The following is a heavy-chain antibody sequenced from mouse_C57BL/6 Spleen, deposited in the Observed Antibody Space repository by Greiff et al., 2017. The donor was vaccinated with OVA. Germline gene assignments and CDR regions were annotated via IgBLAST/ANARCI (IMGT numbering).Heavy chain of an antibody. V-gene: IGHV1-55*01. CDR3: AREVGRGYFDV. J-gene: IGHJ1*03. CDR2: IYPGSGST. Sequence: QVQLQPGAELVKPGASVKMSCKASGYTFTSYWITWVKQRPGQGLEWIGDIYPGSGSTNYNEKFKSKATLTVDTSSSTAYMQLSSLTSEDSAVYYCAREVGRGYFDVWGTGTTVTVSS. CDR1: GYTFTSYW. D-gene: IGHD1-1*02.